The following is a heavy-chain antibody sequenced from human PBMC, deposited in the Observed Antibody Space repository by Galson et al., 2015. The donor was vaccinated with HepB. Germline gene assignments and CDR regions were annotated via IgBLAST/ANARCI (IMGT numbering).Heavy chain of an antibody. Sequence: SVKVSCKASGYTFTSYAMHWARQAPGQRLEWMGWINAGNGNTKYSQKFQGRVTITRDTSASTAYMELSSLRSEDTAVYYCARPKYYDFWSGGTGFDPWGQGTLVTVSS. J-gene: IGHJ5*02. CDR3: ARPKYYDFWSGGTGFDP. V-gene: IGHV1-3*01. CDR1: GYTFTSYA. D-gene: IGHD3-3*01. CDR2: INAGNGNT.